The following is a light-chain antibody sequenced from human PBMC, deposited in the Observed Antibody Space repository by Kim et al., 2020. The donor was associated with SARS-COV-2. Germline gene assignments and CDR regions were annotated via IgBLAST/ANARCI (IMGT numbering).Light chain of an antibody. J-gene: IGKJ1*01. CDR1: QSVSSSY. CDR3: QQYGSSPPT. Sequence: SPGESATLSCRDSQSVSSSYLAWYQQKPGQAPRLLIYGASSRATGIPDRFSGSGSGTDFTLTISRLEPEDFAVYYCQQYGSSPPTFGQGTKVDIK. CDR2: GAS. V-gene: IGKV3-20*01.